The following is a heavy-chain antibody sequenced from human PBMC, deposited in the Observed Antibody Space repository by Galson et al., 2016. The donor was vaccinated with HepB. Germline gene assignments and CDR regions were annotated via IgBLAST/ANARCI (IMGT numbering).Heavy chain of an antibody. CDR1: GFTFSSYW. V-gene: IGHV3-7*04. CDR3: ARGPSKTPVYFDY. Sequence: SLRLSCAASGFTFSSYWMSWVRQAPGKGLEWVADIKQDGGEKHYVDSVKGRFTIPRDNAKNSLYLQMNSLRAEGTAVYYCARGPSKTPVYFDYWGQGTLVTVSS. J-gene: IGHJ4*02. CDR2: IKQDGGEK.